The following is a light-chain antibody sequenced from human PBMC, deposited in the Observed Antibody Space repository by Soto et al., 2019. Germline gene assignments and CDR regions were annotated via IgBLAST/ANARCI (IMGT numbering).Light chain of an antibody. CDR1: QSLVYSDGNPY. J-gene: IGKJ1*01. CDR3: KQGTRGLTWT. Sequence: EVVMTQSPLSLPVTLGQPASISCRSSQSLVYSDGNPYLNWFQQRPGQPPRRLIYKLSNLVSGVPDRFSGSGSGTDFTLKISRVEAEDVGVYYCKQGTRGLTWTFGQGTKVEIK. V-gene: IGKV2-30*01. CDR2: KLS.